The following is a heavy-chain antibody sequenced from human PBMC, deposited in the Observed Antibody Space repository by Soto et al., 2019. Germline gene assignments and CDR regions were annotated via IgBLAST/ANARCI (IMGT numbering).Heavy chain of an antibody. Sequence: QVQLVQSGAEVKKPGASVKVSCKASGYTFTSYYMHWVRQAPGQGLEWMGIINPSGGSTSYAQKFQGRVTMTRDTSTGTVYMERSSLRSEDTSVYYCAREDCGGDCHPNYFDYWGQGTLVTV. J-gene: IGHJ4*02. CDR2: INPSGGST. CDR1: GYTFTSYY. V-gene: IGHV1-46*03. D-gene: IGHD2-21*01. CDR3: AREDCGGDCHPNYFDY.